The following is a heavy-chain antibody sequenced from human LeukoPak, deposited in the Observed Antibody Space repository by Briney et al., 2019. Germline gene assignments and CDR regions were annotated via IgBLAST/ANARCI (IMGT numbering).Heavy chain of an antibody. D-gene: IGHD3-10*01. CDR3: AREESGDYYGSGRYNWFDP. Sequence: SETLSLTCTVSGGSISSYYWRWIRQPPGKGLEWIGYIYYSGSTNYNPSLKSRVTISVDTSKNQFSLKLSSVTAADTAVYYCAREESGDYYGSGRYNWFDPWGQGTLVTVSS. CDR1: GGSISSYY. J-gene: IGHJ5*02. CDR2: IYYSGST. V-gene: IGHV4-59*01.